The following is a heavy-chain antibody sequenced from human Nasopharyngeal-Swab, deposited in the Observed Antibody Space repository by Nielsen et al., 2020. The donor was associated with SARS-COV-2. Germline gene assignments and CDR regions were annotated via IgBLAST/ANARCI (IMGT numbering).Heavy chain of an antibody. D-gene: IGHD3-3*01. V-gene: IGHV3-23*01. CDR3: AKGESITIFGVGGTYFDY. CDR2: TSGSGGST. Sequence: GESLKISCAASGFTFSSYAMSWVRQAPGKGLEWVSATSGSGGSTYYADSVKGRFTISRDNSKNTLYLQMNSLRAEDTAVYYCAKGESITIFGVGGTYFDYWGQGTLVTVSS. CDR1: GFTFSSYA. J-gene: IGHJ4*02.